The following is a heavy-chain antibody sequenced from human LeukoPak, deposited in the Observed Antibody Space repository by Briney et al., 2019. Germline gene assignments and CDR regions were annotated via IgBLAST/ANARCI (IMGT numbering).Heavy chain of an antibody. CDR3: ASGSGYDRVEYNWFDP. J-gene: IGHJ5*02. D-gene: IGHD5-12*01. CDR1: GGTFSSYA. Sequence: SVKVSCKASGGTFSSYAISWVRQAPGQGLEWMGGIIPIFGTANYAQKFQGRVTITADESTSTAYMELSSLRSEDTAVYYCASGSGYDRVEYNWFDPWGQGTLVTVSS. CDR2: IIPIFGTA. V-gene: IGHV1-69*13.